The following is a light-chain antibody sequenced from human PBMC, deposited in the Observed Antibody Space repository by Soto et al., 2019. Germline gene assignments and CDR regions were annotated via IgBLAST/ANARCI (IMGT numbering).Light chain of an antibody. J-gene: IGKJ1*01. CDR3: QKYNSAART. CDR1: QGISNC. CDR2: AAS. Sequence: DIPMTQSPSSLSASVGDRVTITCRASQGISNCLAWYQQKPGKVPKLLIYAASTLQSGVPSRFSGSGSGTDFTLTISSLQPEDVATYYCQKYNSAARTFGQGNKVEIK. V-gene: IGKV1-27*01.